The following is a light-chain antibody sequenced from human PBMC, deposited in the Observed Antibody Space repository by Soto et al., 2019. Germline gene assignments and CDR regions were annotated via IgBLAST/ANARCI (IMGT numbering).Light chain of an antibody. CDR3: QQSGSSPWT. CDR2: AAS. Sequence: DIPVSQSPSSLSASVGDRVTITCGASQSISSYLDWYQQKPGKAPKVLIYAASSLESGIPARFSGSGSGTDFTLTISRLQPEDFAEYYCQQSGSSPWTFGQGTKV. CDR1: QSISSY. J-gene: IGKJ1*01. V-gene: IGKV1-39*01.